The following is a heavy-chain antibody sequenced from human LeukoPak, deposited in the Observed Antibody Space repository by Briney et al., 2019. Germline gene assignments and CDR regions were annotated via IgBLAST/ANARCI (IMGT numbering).Heavy chain of an antibody. J-gene: IGHJ4*02. CDR2: IFGSGGSP. CDR3: GKTTVGYSSGQKPAWPVDY. V-gene: IGHV3-23*01. Sequence: GESLRLSCEASGFTFGSHAMYWVRQAPGKGLEWVAGIFGSGGSPHYADPVKGRFTISRDNSRNTVYLQINSLRAEDTAVYYCGKTTVGYSSGQKPAWPVDYWGQGTLVTVSS. D-gene: IGHD5-18*01. CDR1: GFTFGSHA.